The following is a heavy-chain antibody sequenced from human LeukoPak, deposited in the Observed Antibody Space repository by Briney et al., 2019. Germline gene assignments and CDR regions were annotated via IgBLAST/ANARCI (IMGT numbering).Heavy chain of an antibody. CDR3: ASYRGYSSSYFDY. J-gene: IGHJ4*02. Sequence: SERVWGRASGGTFSSCASIWVRQAPGQGLECMAGIIPIFGTANYAQKFQGRVTITADESTSTAYMELSSLRSEDTAVYYCASYRGYSSSYFDYWGQGTLVTVSS. V-gene: IGHV1-69*13. D-gene: IGHD6-13*01. CDR1: GGTFSSCA. CDR2: IIPIFGTA.